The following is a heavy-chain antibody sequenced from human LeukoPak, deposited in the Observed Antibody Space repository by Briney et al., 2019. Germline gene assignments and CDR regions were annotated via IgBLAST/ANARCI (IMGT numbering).Heavy chain of an antibody. CDR3: ARGISYYDSSGIDY. CDR1: GGSISSYY. CDR2: THYSGT. V-gene: IGHV4-59*01. J-gene: IGHJ4*02. Sequence: SETLSLTCTVSGGSISSYYWSWIRQPPGKGLEWIGYTHYSGTNYNPSLKSRVTISADTSKNQFSLKLSSVTAADTAVYSCARGISYYDSSGIDYWGQGTLVTVSS. D-gene: IGHD3-22*01.